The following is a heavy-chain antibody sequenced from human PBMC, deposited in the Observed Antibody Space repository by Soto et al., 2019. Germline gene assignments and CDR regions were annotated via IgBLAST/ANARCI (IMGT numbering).Heavy chain of an antibody. Sequence: ASVKVSCKASGGTFSSYTISWVRQAPGQGLEWMGRIIPILGIANYAQKFQGRVTITADKSTSTAYMELSSLRSEDTAVYYCATYYYDSSGYYNYYYGMDVWGQGTTVTVSS. J-gene: IGHJ6*02. CDR1: GGTFSSYT. D-gene: IGHD3-22*01. CDR3: ATYYYDSSGYYNYYYGMDV. V-gene: IGHV1-69*02. CDR2: IIPILGIA.